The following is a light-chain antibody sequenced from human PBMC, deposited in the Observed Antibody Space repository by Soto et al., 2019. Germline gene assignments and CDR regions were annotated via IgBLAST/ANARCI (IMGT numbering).Light chain of an antibody. V-gene: IGKV1-9*01. J-gene: IGKJ4*01. CDR1: QALRNY. CDR2: SAS. CDR3: QQLSRYPLT. Sequence: DIQLTQSPSVLSASVGDTVTITCRASQALRNYLAWYQQKPGKAHDLLIYSASTLQSGVPSRFSGSGSETEFSLTIRALQPEDFATYYCQQLSRYPLTFGGGTKVDIK.